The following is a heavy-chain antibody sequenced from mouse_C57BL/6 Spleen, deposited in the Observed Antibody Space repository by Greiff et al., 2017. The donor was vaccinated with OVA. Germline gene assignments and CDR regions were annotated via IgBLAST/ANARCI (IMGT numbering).Heavy chain of an antibody. CDR1: GFSLTSYG. CDR2: IWSGGST. D-gene: IGHD1-2*01. Sequence: QVQLQQSGPGLVQPSQSLSITCTVSGFSLTSYGVHWVRQSPGKGLEWLGVIWSGGSTDYNAAFISRLSISKDNSKCQVFFKMNSLQADDTAIYYCATPPVGYAFAYWGQGTLVTVSA. J-gene: IGHJ3*01. V-gene: IGHV2-2*01. CDR3: ATPPVGYAFAY.